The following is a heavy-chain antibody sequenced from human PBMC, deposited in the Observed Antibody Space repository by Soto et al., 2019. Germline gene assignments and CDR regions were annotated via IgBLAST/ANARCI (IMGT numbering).Heavy chain of an antibody. CDR2: IYWNDDK. Sequence: GSGPTLVNPTQTLTLTCTFSGFSVSPSGVGVGWIRQPPGKALEWLALIYWNDDKRYSPSLKSRLTITKDTSKNQVVLTMTNMDPVDAATYYCAHSISVSSHYTRYFDFWGQGTLVTVSS. D-gene: IGHD2-2*02. J-gene: IGHJ4*02. CDR1: GFSVSPSGVG. V-gene: IGHV2-5*01. CDR3: AHSISVSSHYTRYFDF.